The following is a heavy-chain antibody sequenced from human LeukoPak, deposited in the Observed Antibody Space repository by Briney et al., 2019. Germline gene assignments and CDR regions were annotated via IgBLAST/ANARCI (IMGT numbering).Heavy chain of an antibody. J-gene: IGHJ4*02. CDR3: ARVRGHSSSWSYYFDY. CDR1: GGSISSYY. D-gene: IGHD6-13*01. Sequence: PSETLSLTCTVSGGSISSYYWSWIRQPPGKGLEWIGYIYYSGSTNYNPSLKSRVTISVDTSKNQFSLKLSSVTAADTAVYYCARVRGHSSSWSYYFDYWGQGTLVTVSS. V-gene: IGHV4-59*01. CDR2: IYYSGST.